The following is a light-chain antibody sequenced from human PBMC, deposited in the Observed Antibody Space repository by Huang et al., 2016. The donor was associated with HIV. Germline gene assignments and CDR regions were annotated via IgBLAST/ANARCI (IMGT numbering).Light chain of an antibody. Sequence: EIMMTQSPATLSVSPGGRATLSCRASQNVRNNLAWYQQKTGQAPRLLIYETSTRASGIPARFRGSGSATDFTLTIRGLQSEDFAIYYCQQYDKWPPGLTFGGGTKVEI. CDR1: QNVRNN. J-gene: IGKJ4*01. CDR3: QQYDKWPPGLT. V-gene: IGKV3D-15*01. CDR2: ETS.